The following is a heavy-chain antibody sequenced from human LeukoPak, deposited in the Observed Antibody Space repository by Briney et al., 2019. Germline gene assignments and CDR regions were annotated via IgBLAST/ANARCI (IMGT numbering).Heavy chain of an antibody. D-gene: IGHD2-21*01. Sequence: PGGSLRLSCAASGFTFSSYSMNWVRQAPGKGLEWVSYISSSSGTIYYADSVKGRVTISRDNAKNSLYLQMTSLRDEDTSVYYCGVDWRLGQAAFDIWGQGTMVTVSS. V-gene: IGHV3-48*02. J-gene: IGHJ3*02. CDR1: GFTFSSYS. CDR2: ISSSSGTI. CDR3: GVDWRLGQAAFDI.